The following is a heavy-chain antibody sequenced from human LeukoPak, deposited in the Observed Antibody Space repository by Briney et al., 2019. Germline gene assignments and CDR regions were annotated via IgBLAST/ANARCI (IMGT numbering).Heavy chain of an antibody. CDR1: GFTSSSYW. CDR2: INKDGGEK. D-gene: IGHD1-26*01. J-gene: IGHJ4*02. V-gene: IGHV3-7*03. Sequence: GGSLRLSCAASGFTSSSYWMSWVRQAPGKGLEWVANINKDGGEKYYVDSVKGRFTISRDNAKNSLYLQMNNLRADDTAVYYCVKDSPPRYSGSPPAYWGQGTLVTVSS. CDR3: VKDSPPRYSGSPPAY.